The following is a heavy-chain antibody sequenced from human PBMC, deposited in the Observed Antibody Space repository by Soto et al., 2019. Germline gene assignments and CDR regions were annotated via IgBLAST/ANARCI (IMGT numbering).Heavy chain of an antibody. V-gene: IGHV3-30*18. CDR1: GFTFSSYG. J-gene: IGHJ6*02. D-gene: IGHD6-19*01. CDR2: ISYDGSNK. Sequence: PGGSLRLSCAASGFTFSSYGMHWVRQAPGKGLEWVAVISYDGSNKYYADSVKGRFTISRDNSKNTLYLQMNSLRAEDTAVYYCAKDRIAVAGGSRYYYYGMDVWGQGTTVTVSS. CDR3: AKDRIAVAGGSRYYYYGMDV.